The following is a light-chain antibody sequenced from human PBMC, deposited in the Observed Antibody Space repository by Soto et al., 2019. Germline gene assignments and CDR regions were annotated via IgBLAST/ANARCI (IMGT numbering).Light chain of an antibody. CDR1: GSDIGGYNY. Sequence: QSALTQPASVSGSPGQSITIYCIGTGSDIGGYNYVSWYQQHPGKAPTLMIYDVWARPLGVSHRFSGSKSGNTASLTISGLQGDDKADYYCSSYTADMTYVFGTGTKLTVL. J-gene: IGLJ1*01. CDR2: DVW. CDR3: SSYTADMTYV. V-gene: IGLV2-14*03.